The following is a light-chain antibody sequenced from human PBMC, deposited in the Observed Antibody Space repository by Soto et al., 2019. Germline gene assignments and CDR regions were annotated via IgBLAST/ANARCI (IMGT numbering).Light chain of an antibody. CDR1: QSVSSSY. Sequence: EIVLTQSPGTLSLSPGERATLSCRASQSVSSSYLAWYQQKPGQAPRLLIYDASTRATGIPDRFSGSGSGTDFTLTISRLEPEDFAVYYCQQYSTSPTFGGGTKVDIK. V-gene: IGKV3-20*01. CDR3: QQYSTSPT. J-gene: IGKJ4*01. CDR2: DAS.